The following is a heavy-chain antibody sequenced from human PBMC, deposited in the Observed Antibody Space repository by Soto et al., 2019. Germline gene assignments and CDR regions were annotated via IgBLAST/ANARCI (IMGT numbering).Heavy chain of an antibody. J-gene: IGHJ4*02. CDR3: ARDRITIFGVVRMTIDY. CDR2: INPNSGGT. D-gene: IGHD3-3*01. Sequence: ASVKVSCKASGYTFTGYYMHWVRQAPGQGLEWMGWINPNSGGTNYAQKFQGRVTMTRDTSISTAYMELSRLRSDDTAVYYRARDRITIFGVVRMTIDYWGQGTLVTVSS. V-gene: IGHV1-2*02. CDR1: GYTFTGYY.